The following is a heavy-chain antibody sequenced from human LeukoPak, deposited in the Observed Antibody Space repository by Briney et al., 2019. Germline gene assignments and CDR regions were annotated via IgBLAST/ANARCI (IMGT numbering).Heavy chain of an antibody. CDR3: AKDPLSSSWYGYYYYYYGMDV. CDR2: ISYDGSNK. Sequence: PGGSLRLSCAASGFTFSSYGMHWVRQAPGKGLEWVAVISYDGSNKYYADSVKGRFTISRDNSKNTLYLQMNSLRAEDTAVYYCAKDPLSSSWYGYYYYYYGMDVWGQGTTVTVSS. CDR1: GFTFSSYG. J-gene: IGHJ6*02. V-gene: IGHV3-30*18. D-gene: IGHD6-13*01.